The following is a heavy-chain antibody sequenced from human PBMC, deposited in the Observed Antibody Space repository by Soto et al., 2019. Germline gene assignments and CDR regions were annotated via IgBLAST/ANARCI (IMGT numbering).Heavy chain of an antibody. V-gene: IGHV3-23*01. CDR2: ISAGGSNT. CDR1: GFTFRSYA. J-gene: IGHJ3*02. Sequence: EVPLLESGGGLVQPGGSLRLSCAVSGFTFRSYAMSWVRRAPGKGPEWVSVISAGGSNTYYAESVKGRFTISRDNSKNTLYLQMNSLRDEDTAVYYCAKKGPPRDAFDIWGQGTMVTVST. CDR3: AKKGPPRDAFDI.